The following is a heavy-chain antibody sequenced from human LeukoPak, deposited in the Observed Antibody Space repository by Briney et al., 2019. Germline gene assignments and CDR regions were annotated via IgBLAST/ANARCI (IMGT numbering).Heavy chain of an antibody. CDR2: ISSDGSIT. CDR1: GFTFSTYS. Sequence: GRSLRLSCAASGFTFSTYSMHWVRQAPGKGLEWVAVISSDGSITSYEDSVKGRFTISRDNAKNTLLLQMSSLRAEDTAVYYCARDHHGIHSAFDVWGQGTMVPVS. J-gene: IGHJ3*01. V-gene: IGHV3-30-3*01. CDR3: ARDHHGIHSAFDV. D-gene: IGHD1-14*01.